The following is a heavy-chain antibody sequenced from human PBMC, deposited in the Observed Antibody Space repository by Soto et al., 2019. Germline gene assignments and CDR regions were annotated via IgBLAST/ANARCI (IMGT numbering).Heavy chain of an antibody. J-gene: IGHJ6*02. D-gene: IGHD2-15*01. CDR2: IYYSGST. CDR1: GGSISNYY. Sequence: SETLSLTCTVSGGSISNYYWSWIRQPPGKGLEWIGYIYYSGSTFHNPSLKSRVAMSVDPSKDQFSLKLYSVTTADTAVYYCAREQVVAKGSYYFGLDVWGQGTTVTVSS. CDR3: AREQVVAKGSYYFGLDV. V-gene: IGHV4-59*01.